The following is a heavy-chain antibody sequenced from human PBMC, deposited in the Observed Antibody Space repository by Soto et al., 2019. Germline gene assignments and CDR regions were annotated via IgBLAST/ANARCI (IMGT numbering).Heavy chain of an antibody. D-gene: IGHD3-3*01. CDR2: VDHTGRT. J-gene: IGHJ4*02. CDR1: GGSFKSGSYS. Sequence: SETLSLTCTVSGGSFKSGSYSWSWIRQPPGKGLEWSGYVDHTGRTSYNPSLKSRVSISMDTSKNQFSLNLGSVTAADTAVYFCARDFAYFDSWGQGTLVTVSS. CDR3: ARDFAYFDS. V-gene: IGHV4-61*01.